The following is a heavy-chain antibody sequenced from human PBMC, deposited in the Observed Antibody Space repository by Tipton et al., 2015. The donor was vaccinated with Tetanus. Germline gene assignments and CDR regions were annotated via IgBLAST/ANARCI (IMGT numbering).Heavy chain of an antibody. Sequence: TLSLTCTVSGASISSHYWTWIRQPPGKGLEWIGYMYYSGSTNYNTALESRVSISVDRSKNQLSLRLTSVTAADAATYFCVRAEGGCYMASHWGQGIRVSVSS. CDR3: VRAEGGCYMASH. J-gene: IGHJ4*02. CDR2: MYYSGST. D-gene: IGHD2-15*01. CDR1: GASISSHY. V-gene: IGHV4-59*11.